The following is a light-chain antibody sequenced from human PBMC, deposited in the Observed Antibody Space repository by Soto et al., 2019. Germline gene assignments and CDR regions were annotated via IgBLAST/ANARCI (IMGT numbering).Light chain of an antibody. J-gene: IGKJ4*01. CDR3: QQYNNWPPLT. CDR1: QSISSN. V-gene: IGKV3-15*01. CDR2: GTS. Sequence: EIVMTQSPATLSVSPGERATLFCRASQSISSNLAWYQQKAGQAPRLLIYGTSTRATGIPARFSGSGSGTEFTRTISSLQSEDFAVYYCQQYNNWPPLTFGGGTKVEIK.